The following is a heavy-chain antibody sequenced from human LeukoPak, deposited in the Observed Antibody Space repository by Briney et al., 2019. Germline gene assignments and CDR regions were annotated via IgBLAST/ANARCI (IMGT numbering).Heavy chain of an antibody. J-gene: IGHJ4*02. D-gene: IGHD4-23*01. V-gene: IGHV3-49*04. CDR2: VRGSPYGATT. Sequence: GGSLRLSCTTSGFIFRDFAMTWVRQAPGRGLEWVGFVRGSPYGATTEYAASVKGVFTISRDDSKSIAYLQMNSLKTEDTGVYYCTRGKDGGNPYYYDYWGQGTLVIVSS. CDR1: GFIFRDFA. CDR3: TRGKDGGNPYYYDY.